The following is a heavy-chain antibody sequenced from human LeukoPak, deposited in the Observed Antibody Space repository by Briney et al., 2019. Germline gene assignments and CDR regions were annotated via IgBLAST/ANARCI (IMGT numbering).Heavy chain of an antibody. CDR3: AREGYSSGFPDY. D-gene: IGHD6-19*01. V-gene: IGHV1-2*02. Sequence: APVKVSCKASGYTFTGYYMHWVRQAPGQGLEWMGWINPNSGGTNYAQKFQGRVTMTRDTSISTAYMELSRLRSDDTAVYYCAREGYSSGFPDYWGQGTLVTVSS. CDR1: GYTFTGYY. CDR2: INPNSGGT. J-gene: IGHJ4*02.